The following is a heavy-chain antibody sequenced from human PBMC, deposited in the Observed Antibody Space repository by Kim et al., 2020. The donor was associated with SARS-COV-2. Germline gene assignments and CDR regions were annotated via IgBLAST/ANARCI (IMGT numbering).Heavy chain of an antibody. CDR3: ARGSGSLWFGELFNDY. CDR2: INHSGST. D-gene: IGHD3-10*01. V-gene: IGHV4-34*01. J-gene: IGHJ4*02. CDR1: GGSFSGYY. Sequence: SETLSLTCAVYGGSFSGYYWSWIRQPPGKGLEWIGEINHSGSTNYNPSLKSRVTISVDTSKNQFSLKLSSVTAADTAVYYCARGSGSLWFGELFNDYWGQGTLVTVSS.